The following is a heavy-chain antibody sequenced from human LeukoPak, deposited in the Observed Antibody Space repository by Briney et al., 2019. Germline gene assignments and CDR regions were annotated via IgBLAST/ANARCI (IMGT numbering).Heavy chain of an antibody. CDR2: IYYSGST. CDR1: GGSISSYH. J-gene: IGHJ2*01. CDR3: ARVRGATGWYFDL. D-gene: IGHD1-26*01. V-gene: IGHV4-59*01. Sequence: SETLSLTCTVSGGSISSYHWSWIRQPPGKGLEWIGYIYYSGSTNYNPSLKSLVTISVDTSKNQFSLKLSSVTAAETAVYYCARVRGATGWYFDLWGRGTLVTVSS.